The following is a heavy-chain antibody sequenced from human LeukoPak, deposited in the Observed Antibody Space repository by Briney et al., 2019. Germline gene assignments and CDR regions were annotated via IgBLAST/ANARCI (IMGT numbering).Heavy chain of an antibody. D-gene: IGHD5/OR15-5a*01. CDR3: ARAEESTPLNWFDP. CDR1: GYTFTSYG. J-gene: IGHJ5*02. Sequence: GASVKVSCKASGYTFTSYGISWVRQAPGQRLEWMGWISAYNGNTNYAQKLQGRVTMTTDTSTSTAYMELRSLRSDDTAVYYCARAEESTPLNWFDPWGQGTLVTVSS. V-gene: IGHV1-18*01. CDR2: ISAYNGNT.